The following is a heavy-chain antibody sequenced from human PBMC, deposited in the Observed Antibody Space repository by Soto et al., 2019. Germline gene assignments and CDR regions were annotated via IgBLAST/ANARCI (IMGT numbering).Heavy chain of an antibody. CDR2: IYYSGST. J-gene: IGHJ6*03. V-gene: IGHV4-39*07. CDR1: GGSISSSSYY. CDR3: AREALLTAMVPHPIGYYYYYMDV. Sequence: PSETLSLTCTVSGGSISSSSYYWGWIRQPPGKGLEWIGSIYYSGSTYYNPSLKSRVTISVDTSKNQFSLKLSSVTAADTAVYYCAREALLTAMVPHPIGYYYYYMDVWGKGTTVTVSS. D-gene: IGHD5-18*01.